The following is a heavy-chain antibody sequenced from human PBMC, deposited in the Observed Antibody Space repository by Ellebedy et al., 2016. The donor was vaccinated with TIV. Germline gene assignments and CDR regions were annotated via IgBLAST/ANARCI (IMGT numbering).Heavy chain of an antibody. CDR2: ISYDGSNK. CDR1: GFTFSSYA. V-gene: IGHV3-30-3*01. Sequence: GESLKISCAASGFTFSSYAMHWVRQAPGKGLEWVAVISYDGSNKYYADSVKGRFTISRDNSKNTLYLQMNSLRAEDTAVYYCARVQYCSGGSCYPAIDYWGQGTLVTVSS. D-gene: IGHD2-15*01. CDR3: ARVQYCSGGSCYPAIDY. J-gene: IGHJ4*02.